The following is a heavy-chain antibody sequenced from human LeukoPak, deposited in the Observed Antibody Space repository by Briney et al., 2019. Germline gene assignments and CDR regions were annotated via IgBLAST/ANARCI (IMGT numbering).Heavy chain of an antibody. J-gene: IGHJ5*02. CDR2: INHSGST. Sequence: SETLSLTCTVSGGSISSYYWSWIRQPPGKGLEWIGEINHSGSTNYNPSLKSRVTISVDTSKNQFSLKLSSVTAADTAVYYCARGPYSSGWRYNWFDPWGQGTLVTVSS. V-gene: IGHV4-34*01. D-gene: IGHD6-19*01. CDR3: ARGPYSSGWRYNWFDP. CDR1: GGSISSYY.